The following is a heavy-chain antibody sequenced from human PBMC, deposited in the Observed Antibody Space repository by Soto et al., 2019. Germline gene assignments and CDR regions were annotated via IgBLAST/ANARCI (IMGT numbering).Heavy chain of an antibody. J-gene: IGHJ5*02. D-gene: IGHD3-3*01. CDR2: INHSGST. V-gene: IGHV4-34*01. Sequence: PSETLSLTCAVYGGSFSGYYWSWIRQPPGKGLEWIGEINHSGSTNYNPSLKSRVTISVDTSKNQFSLKLSSVTAADTAVYYCARANSRITIFGVVIAPNNRNWFDPWGQGTQVTVSS. CDR3: ARANSRITIFGVVIAPNNRNWFDP. CDR1: GGSFSGYY.